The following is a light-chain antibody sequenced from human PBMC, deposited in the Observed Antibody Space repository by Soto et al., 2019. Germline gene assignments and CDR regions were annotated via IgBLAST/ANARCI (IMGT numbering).Light chain of an antibody. Sequence: EIVLTQSPATLSSFPGDRVTLSCRASQAVNTRLAWYQHKPGQAPRLLIYLASNRAAGIPSRFSGSGSGTEFTLTISSLQPDDFATYYCQHYNSYSPTFGQGTKVDIK. CDR1: QAVNTR. V-gene: IGKV3D-15*01. CDR2: LAS. J-gene: IGKJ1*01. CDR3: QHYNSYSPT.